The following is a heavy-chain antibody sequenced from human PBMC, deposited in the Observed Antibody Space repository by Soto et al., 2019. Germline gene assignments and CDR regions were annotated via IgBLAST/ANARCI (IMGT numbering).Heavy chain of an antibody. V-gene: IGHV3-15*01. J-gene: IGHJ4*02. CDR1: GFTFTNAW. D-gene: IGHD2-8*02. CDR3: GDARDSGY. Sequence: EVQLVESGGGLVKPGGSLRLSCAATGFTFTNAWVTWVRQAPGKGLEWVGRIRSNFDGGTTDYAAPVKGRFVISRDDSKSMSYLQMNSLRTEDTAIYYCGDARDSGYWGQGTLVTVSS. CDR2: IRSNFDGGTT.